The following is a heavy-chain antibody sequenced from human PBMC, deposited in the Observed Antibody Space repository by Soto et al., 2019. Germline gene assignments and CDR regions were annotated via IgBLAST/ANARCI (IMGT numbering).Heavy chain of an antibody. V-gene: IGHV1-69*04. CDR3: ARDLDSSSWEIFDY. J-gene: IGHJ4*02. Sequence: SVKVSCKASGGTFSSYTISWVRQAPGQGLEWMGRIIPILGIANYAQKFQGRVTITADKSTSTAYMELSSPRSEDTAVYYCARDLDSSSWEIFDYRGQGTLVTVSS. CDR2: IIPILGIA. CDR1: GGTFSSYT. D-gene: IGHD6-13*01.